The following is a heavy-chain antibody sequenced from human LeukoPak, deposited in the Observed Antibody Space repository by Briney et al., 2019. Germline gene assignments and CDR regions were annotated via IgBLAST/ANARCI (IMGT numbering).Heavy chain of an antibody. V-gene: IGHV4-39*07. CDR2: IYYNGRT. J-gene: IGHJ6*03. D-gene: IGHD1-20*01. CDR3: ARPGIPGRGPWGHDSYYVDV. CDR1: GDSINNNNYY. Sequence: PSETLSLTCTVSGDSINNNNYYWGWIRQPPGEGLEWIGNIYYNGRTYYSPSLKNRVTISVDTSKNQFSLKLTSVTAADTAVYYCARPGIPGRGPWGHDSYYVDVWGKGTTVTVSS.